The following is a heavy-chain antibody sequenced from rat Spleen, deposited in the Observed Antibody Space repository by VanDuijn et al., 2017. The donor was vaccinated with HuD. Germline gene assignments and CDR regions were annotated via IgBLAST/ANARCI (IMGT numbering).Heavy chain of an antibody. CDR3: AKGTYYGYKGYVMDA. D-gene: IGHD1-9*01. Sequence: EVQLVESGGGLVQPGRSLKLSCAASGFTFSDYFMAWVRQAPTKGLEWVATISYDGSSPYYRDSVKGRFTISRDNTKSTLYLQMDSLRSEDSATYYCAKGTYYGYKGYVMDAWGQGASVTVSS. CDR1: GFTFSDYF. J-gene: IGHJ4*01. V-gene: IGHV5-7*01. CDR2: ISYDGSSP.